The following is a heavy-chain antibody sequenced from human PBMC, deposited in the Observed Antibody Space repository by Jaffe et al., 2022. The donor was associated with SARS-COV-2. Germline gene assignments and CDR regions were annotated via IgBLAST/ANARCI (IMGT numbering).Heavy chain of an antibody. D-gene: IGHD3-16*01. J-gene: IGHJ3*02. Sequence: QLQLQESGPGLVKPSETLSLTCTVSGGSISSSSYYWGWIRQPPGKGLEWIGSIYYSGSTYYNPSLKSRVTISVDTSKNQFSLKLSSVTAADTAVYYCARQLGGEHDAFDIWGQGTMVTVSS. CDR2: IYYSGST. CDR3: ARQLGGEHDAFDI. V-gene: IGHV4-39*01. CDR1: GGSISSSSYY.